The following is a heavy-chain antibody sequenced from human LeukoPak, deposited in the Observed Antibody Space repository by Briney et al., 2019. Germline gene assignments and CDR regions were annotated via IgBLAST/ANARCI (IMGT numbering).Heavy chain of an antibody. CDR1: GYTFTSYA. V-gene: IGHV7-4-1*02. J-gene: IGHJ6*02. CDR3: ARGARWGQQKVIIYGMDI. Sequence: ASVKVSYKASGYTFTSYAMNWVRQAPGQGLEWMGWINTNTGNPTYAQGFTGRFVFSLDASVSTAYLQISNLKAEDTAVYYCARGARWGQQKVIIYGMDIWGQGTTVTVSS. D-gene: IGHD6-13*01. CDR2: INTNTGNP.